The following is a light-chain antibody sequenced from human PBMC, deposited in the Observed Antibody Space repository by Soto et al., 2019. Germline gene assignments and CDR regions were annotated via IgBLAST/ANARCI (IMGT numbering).Light chain of an antibody. CDR3: QQYGSTPLT. J-gene: IGKJ4*01. V-gene: IGKV3-20*01. Sequence: EIVLTQSPGTLSLSLGERATLSCRASQSVGNNYLAWYQQKPGQAPRFLIYDASSRATGIPDRFSGSGSGTDFTLTISRLEPEDFAVYYCQQYGSTPLTFGGGTKV. CDR2: DAS. CDR1: QSVGNNY.